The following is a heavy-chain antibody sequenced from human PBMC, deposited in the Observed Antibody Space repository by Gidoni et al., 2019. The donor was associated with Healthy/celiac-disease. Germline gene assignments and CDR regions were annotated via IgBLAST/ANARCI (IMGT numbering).Heavy chain of an antibody. D-gene: IGHD2-15*01. J-gene: IGHJ4*02. CDR2: IWYDGSNK. CDR1: GITFSSYG. V-gene: IGHV3-33*01. CDR3: ARDPYCSGGSCYSAGDVHPGL. Sequence: QVQLVESGGGVVQPGRSLRLSCAASGITFSSYGMHWVRQAPGKGLEWVAVIWYDGSNKYYADSVKGRFTISRDNSKNTLYLQMNSLRAEDTAVYYCARDPYCSGGSCYSAGDVHPGLWGQGTLVTVSS.